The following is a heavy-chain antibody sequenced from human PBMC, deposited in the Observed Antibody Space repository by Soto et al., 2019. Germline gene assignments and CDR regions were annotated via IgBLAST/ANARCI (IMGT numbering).Heavy chain of an antibody. Sequence: GGSLRLSCAASGFTFSTYAMAWVRQAPGKGLEWVSGISAGGVTTYYANSVKGRFTISRVNSKNTMYLQMNSLRAEDTAIYYCAKDPRGFANNYGGPNWFHPWGQGTLVTVSS. CDR2: ISAGGVTT. D-gene: IGHD4-17*01. CDR1: GFTFSTYA. J-gene: IGHJ5*02. CDR3: AKDPRGFANNYGGPNWFHP. V-gene: IGHV3-23*01.